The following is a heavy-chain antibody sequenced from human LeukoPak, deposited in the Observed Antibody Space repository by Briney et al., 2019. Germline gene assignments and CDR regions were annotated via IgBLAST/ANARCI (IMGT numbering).Heavy chain of an antibody. CDR2: ISSSSSYI. Sequence: GGSLRLSCAASGFTFSSYSMNWVRQAPGKVLEWVSSISSSSSYIHYADSETGQFTISRDNAKHALYLQMNSLRAEERGVYSSARDTYYYDSSGFIEWGQGTQVTVSS. V-gene: IGHV3-21*01. CDR1: GFTFSSYS. D-gene: IGHD3-22*01. CDR3: ARDTYYYDSSGFIE. J-gene: IGHJ4*02.